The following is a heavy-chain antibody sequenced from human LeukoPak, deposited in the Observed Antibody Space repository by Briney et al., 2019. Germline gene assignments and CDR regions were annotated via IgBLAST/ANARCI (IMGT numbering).Heavy chain of an antibody. D-gene: IGHD4-11*01. Sequence: ASVKVSCKASGYTFTGYYMHWVRQAPGQGLEWMGRINPNSGGTNYAQKFQGRVTMTRDTSISTAYMELSRLRSDDTAVYYCARTARGLQYYYYVDYWGQGTLVTVSS. V-gene: IGHV1-2*06. CDR3: ARTARGLQYYYYVDY. J-gene: IGHJ4*02. CDR1: GYTFTGYY. CDR2: INPNSGGT.